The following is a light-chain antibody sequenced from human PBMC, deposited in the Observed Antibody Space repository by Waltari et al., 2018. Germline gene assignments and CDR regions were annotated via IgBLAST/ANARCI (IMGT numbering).Light chain of an antibody. Sequence: CRSRDVNSLLAWYQQKPGRAPSLLIYKTSNLQPGVPSRFSGSGSGTEFALTISSLQPDDFATYYCQQYDGSSQYTFGQGT. CDR3: QQYDGSSQYT. CDR1: DVNSL. V-gene: IGKV1-5*03. CDR2: KTS. J-gene: IGKJ2*01.